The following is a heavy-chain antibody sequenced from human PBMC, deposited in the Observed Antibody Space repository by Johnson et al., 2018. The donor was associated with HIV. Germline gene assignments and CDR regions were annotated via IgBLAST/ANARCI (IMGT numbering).Heavy chain of an antibody. Sequence: QVQLVESGGGVVQPGRSLRLSCAASGFTFSTSGMHWVRQAPGKGLEWVAFIWYDGSNQYYADSVKGRFTISRDNSKNTLYLQINSLRAEDTAVYYCARPGPTVTDDGFDIWGQGTMVTVSS. CDR2: IWYDGSNQ. V-gene: IGHV3-33*08. CDR3: ARPGPTVTDDGFDI. CDR1: GFTFSTSG. D-gene: IGHD4-17*01. J-gene: IGHJ3*02.